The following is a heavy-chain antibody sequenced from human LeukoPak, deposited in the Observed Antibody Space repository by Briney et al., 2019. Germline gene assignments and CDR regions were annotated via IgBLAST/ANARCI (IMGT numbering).Heavy chain of an antibody. D-gene: IGHD1-1*01. V-gene: IGHV3-53*01. Sequence: PGGSLRLSCAVSGLTVSSSYMSWVRQAPGKGLEWVSVIYSGGNTYYADSVKGRFTISRDNSKNTLYLQMNGLRAEDTAVYYCAKSTNDAFDYWGQGTLVTVFS. CDR3: AKSTNDAFDY. J-gene: IGHJ4*02. CDR2: IYSGGNT. CDR1: GLTVSSSY.